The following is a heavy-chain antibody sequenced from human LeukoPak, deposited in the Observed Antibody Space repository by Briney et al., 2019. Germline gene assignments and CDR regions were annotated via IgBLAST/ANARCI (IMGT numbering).Heavy chain of an antibody. CDR1: GFTFSIYA. J-gene: IGHJ4*02. CDR3: ARKYCSTTSCLFDN. D-gene: IGHD2-2*01. Sequence: GRSLRLSCAASGFTFSIYAMHWVRQAPGKGLEWVSSISYNGSTQYYADSVKGRFTISRDNSKNTLFVQMDSLRGEDTAVYYCARKYCSTTSCLFDNWGQGTLVTVSS. V-gene: IGHV3-30-3*01. CDR2: ISYNGSTQ.